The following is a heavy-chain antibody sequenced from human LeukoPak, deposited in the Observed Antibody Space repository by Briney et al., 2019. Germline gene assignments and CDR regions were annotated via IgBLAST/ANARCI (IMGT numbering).Heavy chain of an antibody. V-gene: IGHV4-61*01. D-gene: IGHD5-18*01. CDR2: IYYSGSA. CDR1: GGSVSSGSYY. J-gene: IGHJ4*02. CDR3: ASLEDTAMDHYFDY. Sequence: PSETLSLTRTVSGGSVSSGSYYWSWIRQPPGRGLEWIGYIYYSGSANYNPSLKSRVTISVDTSKNQFSLKMSSVTAADTAVYYCASLEDTAMDHYFDYWGQGTLVTVSS.